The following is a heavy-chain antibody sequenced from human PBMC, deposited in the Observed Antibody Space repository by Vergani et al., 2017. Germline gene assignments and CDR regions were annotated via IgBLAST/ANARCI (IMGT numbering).Heavy chain of an antibody. J-gene: IGHJ6*02. Sequence: EVQLVESGGGLVKPGGSLRLSCVASGFTFSSYDMNWVRQAPGKGLQWVSSISSSGLYIYYADSLKGRFTISRDNAKNSLYLQMNSLRAEDTAVYYCAKARDPNCKGGNCYSYYYGLDLWGQGTTVTVSS. D-gene: IGHD4-23*01. V-gene: IGHV3-21*01. CDR2: ISSSGLYI. CDR1: GFTFSSYD. CDR3: AKARDPNCKGGNCYSYYYGLDL.